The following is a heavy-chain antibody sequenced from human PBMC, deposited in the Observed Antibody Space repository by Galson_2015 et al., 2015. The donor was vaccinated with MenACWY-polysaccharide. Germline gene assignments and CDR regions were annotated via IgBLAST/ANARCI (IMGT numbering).Heavy chain of an antibody. Sequence: SLRLSCAASGFTFSNYWMHWVRQAPGEGLVWVSRIKSDGSTTDNADSVKGRFTISRDNAKNTLYLEMNSLRAEDTAVYYCAYSISGGKLDYWGQGTLVTVSS. V-gene: IGHV3-74*01. CDR3: AYSISGGKLDY. J-gene: IGHJ4*02. CDR1: GFTFSNYW. CDR2: IKSDGSTT. D-gene: IGHD4-23*01.